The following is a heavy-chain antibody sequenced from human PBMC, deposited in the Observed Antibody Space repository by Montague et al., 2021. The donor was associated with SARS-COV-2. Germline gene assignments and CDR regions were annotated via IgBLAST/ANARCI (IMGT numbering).Heavy chain of an antibody. V-gene: IGHV4-4*02. D-gene: IGHD6-25*01. CDR3: ARLSTGIGGYCWFDP. CDR2: TSHSGGT. CDR1: GGSISSGTW. J-gene: IGHJ5*02. Sequence: SETLSLTCAVSGGSISSGTWWTWVRQPPGKGLLGFGETSHSGGTNSNPSLKSRVTITVDNTKNQLSLNLNSVTAADTAVYYCARLSTGIGGYCWFDPWGQGTLVTVSS.